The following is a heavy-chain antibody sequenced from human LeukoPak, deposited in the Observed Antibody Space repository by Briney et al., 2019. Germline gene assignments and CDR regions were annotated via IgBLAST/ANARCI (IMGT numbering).Heavy chain of an antibody. CDR2: IIPIFGTA. J-gene: IGHJ3*02. D-gene: IGHD4-17*01. CDR3: ARAQGYGDYQAGAFDI. CDR1: AGTFSSYA. V-gene: IGHV1-69*05. Sequence: SVKVSCKASAGTFSSYAISWVRQAPGQGLEWMGGIIPIFGTANYAQKFQGRVTITTDESTSTAYMELSSLRSEDTAVYYCARAQGYGDYQAGAFDIWGQGTMVTVSS.